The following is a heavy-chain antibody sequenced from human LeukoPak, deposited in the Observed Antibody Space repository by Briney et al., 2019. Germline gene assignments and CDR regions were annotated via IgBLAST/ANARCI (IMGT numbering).Heavy chain of an antibody. CDR1: GFTFSSYS. Sequence: GRSLRLSCAASGFTFSSYSMNWVRQAPGKGLEWVSSISSSSSYIYYADSVKGRFTISRDNAKNSLYLQMNSLRAEDTAVYYCARDQYSSLFIDYWGQGTLVTVSS. CDR2: ISSSSSYI. D-gene: IGHD6-6*01. J-gene: IGHJ4*02. CDR3: ARDQYSSLFIDY. V-gene: IGHV3-21*01.